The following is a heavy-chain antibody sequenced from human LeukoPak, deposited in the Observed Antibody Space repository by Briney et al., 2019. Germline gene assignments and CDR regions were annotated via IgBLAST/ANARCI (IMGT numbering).Heavy chain of an antibody. V-gene: IGHV4-4*07. CDR1: GGSISGYY. CDR3: ATQAYGDITGGVDY. CDR2: VYTSGST. J-gene: IGHJ4*02. Sequence: PSETLSLTCSVSGGSISGYYWTWIRQPAGKGLEWIGRVYTSGSTHYNPSLKTRLTMSVDTSKNQFSLKLTSVTAADTAVYYCATQAYGDITGGVDYWGQGTLVTVSS. D-gene: IGHD4-17*01.